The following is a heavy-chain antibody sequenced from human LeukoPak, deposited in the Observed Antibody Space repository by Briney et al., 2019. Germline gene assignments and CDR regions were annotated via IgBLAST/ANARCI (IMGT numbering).Heavy chain of an antibody. D-gene: IGHD1-26*01. V-gene: IGHV1-8*01. J-gene: IGHJ6*02. CDR3: ARSQELLPNYYYYGMDV. Sequence: ASVKVSCKASGYTFTIYDINWVRQATGQGLEWMGWMNPNSGNTGYAQKFQGRVTMTRNTSISTAYMELSSLRSEDTAVYYCARSQELLPNYYYYGMDVWGQGTTVTVSS. CDR2: MNPNSGNT. CDR1: GYTFTIYD.